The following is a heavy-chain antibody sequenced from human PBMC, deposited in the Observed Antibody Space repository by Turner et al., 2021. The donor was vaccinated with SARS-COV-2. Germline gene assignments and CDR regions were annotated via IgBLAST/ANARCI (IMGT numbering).Heavy chain of an antibody. CDR1: GFTFSSYA. D-gene: IGHD1-26*01. V-gene: IGHV3-30*04. CDR2: ISYDGSNK. J-gene: IGHJ6*02. CDR3: ARVRGGSYYYGMDV. Sequence: QVQLVESGGGVVQPGRSLRLSCAASGFTFSSYAMHWVRQAPGKGLEWVALISYDGSNKYYADSVKGRFTISRDNSKNTLYLQMNSLRAEETAVYYCARVRGGSYYYGMDVWGQGTTVTVSS.